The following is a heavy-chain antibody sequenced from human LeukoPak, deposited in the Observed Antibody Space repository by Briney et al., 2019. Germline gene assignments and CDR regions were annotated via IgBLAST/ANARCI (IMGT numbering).Heavy chain of an antibody. V-gene: IGHV1-24*01. CDR1: GYTLTELS. CDR3: ASPSIAVAGFDC. D-gene: IGHD6-19*01. J-gene: IGHJ4*02. CDR2: FDPEDGET. Sequence: ASVKVSCKVSGYTLTELSMHWVRQAPGKGLEWMGGFDPEDGETIYAQKFQGRVTMTEDTSTDTAYMELSSLRSEDTAVYYCASPSIAVAGFDCWGQGTLVTVSS.